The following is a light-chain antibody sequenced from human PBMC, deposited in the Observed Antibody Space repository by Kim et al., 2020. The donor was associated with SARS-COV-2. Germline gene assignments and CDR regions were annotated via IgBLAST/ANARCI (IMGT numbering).Light chain of an antibody. CDR3: QQTFRSKYT. CDR1: IGAY. J-gene: IGKJ2*01. Sequence: IGAYLNWYQQNPGKAPNLLIYAVSSLRSGVPSRFTGSGYGTDFTLTINSLQPEDFASYFCQQTFRSKYTFGQGTKLEIK. CDR2: AVS. V-gene: IGKV1-39*01.